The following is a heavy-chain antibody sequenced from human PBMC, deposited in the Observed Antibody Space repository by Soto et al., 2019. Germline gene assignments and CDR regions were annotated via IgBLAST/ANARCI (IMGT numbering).Heavy chain of an antibody. J-gene: IGHJ6*02. Sequence: QVQLVQSGAEVKKPGASVKVSCKASGYTFTSYGISWVRQAPGQGLEWMGWISAYNGNTNYAQKLQGRVTMTTDTSTSTAYMELRSLRSDDTAVYYCARDRSLVFGRVAGTTTSGMDVWGQGTTVTVSS. CDR3: ARDRSLVFGRVAGTTTSGMDV. CDR1: GYTFTSYG. CDR2: ISAYNGNT. V-gene: IGHV1-18*01. D-gene: IGHD6-19*01.